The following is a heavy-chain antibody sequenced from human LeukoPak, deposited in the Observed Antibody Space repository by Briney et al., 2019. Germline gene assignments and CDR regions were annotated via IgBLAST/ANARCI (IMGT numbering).Heavy chain of an antibody. V-gene: IGHV3-15*01. D-gene: IGHD5-12*01. CDR2: IKSKTDGGTT. Sequence: PGGSLRLSCAASGFAFSNAWMSWVRQAPGKGLEWVVRIKSKTDGGTTDYAAPVKGRFTISRDDSKNTLYLQMNSLKTEDTAVYYCTTGGYGGQFDYWGQGTLVTVSS. J-gene: IGHJ4*02. CDR3: TTGGYGGQFDY. CDR1: GFAFSNAW.